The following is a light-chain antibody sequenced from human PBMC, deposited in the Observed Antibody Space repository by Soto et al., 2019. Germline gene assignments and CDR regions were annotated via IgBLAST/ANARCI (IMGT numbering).Light chain of an antibody. J-gene: IGKJ1*01. V-gene: IGKV3-20*01. CDR3: QQYGNSLPWT. CDR1: QSVSNNY. Sequence: EIVLTQSPGTLSLSPGERATLSCRASQSVSNNYLGWYQQKPGQAPRLLVYGASRRATRIPDRFSGSESGTDFTLTISVLEAEDFAVYYCQQYGNSLPWTFGQGTNVEIK. CDR2: GAS.